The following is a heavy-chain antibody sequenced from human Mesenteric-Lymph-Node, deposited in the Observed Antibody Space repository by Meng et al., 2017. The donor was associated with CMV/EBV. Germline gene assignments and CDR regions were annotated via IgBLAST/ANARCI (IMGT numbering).Heavy chain of an antibody. CDR1: GYTFSDHY. D-gene: IGHD2-2*01. CDR3: VREGQVVPATLPFDY. CDR2: MNSNTGDP. J-gene: IGHJ4*02. Sequence: ASGYTFSDHYIHWVRQAPGQGLEWLGWMNSNTGDPHYADKFRGRVTMTRDTATTTAYLDLSSLTSDDTAVYYCVREGQVVPATLPFDYWGQGTLVTVSS. V-gene: IGHV1-2*02.